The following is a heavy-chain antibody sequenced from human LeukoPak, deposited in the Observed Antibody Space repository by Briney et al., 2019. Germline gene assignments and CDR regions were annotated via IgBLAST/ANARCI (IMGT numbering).Heavy chain of an antibody. J-gene: IGHJ3*02. D-gene: IGHD1-26*01. CDR3: ARGEMGPAEWGDAFDI. CDR1: GYTFTSYY. V-gene: IGHV1-46*01. CDR2: INPSGGST. Sequence: ASVKVSCKASGYTFTSYYMDWVRQAPGQGLEWMGIINPSGGSTSYAQKFQGRVTMTRDTSTSTVYMELSSLRSEDTAVYYCARGEMGPAEWGDAFDIWGQGTMVTVSS.